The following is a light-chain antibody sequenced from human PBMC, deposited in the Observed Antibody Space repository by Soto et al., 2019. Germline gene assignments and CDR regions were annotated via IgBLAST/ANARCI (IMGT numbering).Light chain of an antibody. CDR2: EVT. J-gene: IGLJ1*01. Sequence: QSALTQPPSASGSPGQSVTISCTGTSSDVGGYDYVSWYQHHPGKAPKLIIYEVTNRPSGVSNRFSGSKSGDTASLTISGLQAEDEADYYCNSYTRSTKYVFGTGTKVTVL. CDR1: SSDVGGYDY. CDR3: NSYTRSTKYV. V-gene: IGLV2-14*01.